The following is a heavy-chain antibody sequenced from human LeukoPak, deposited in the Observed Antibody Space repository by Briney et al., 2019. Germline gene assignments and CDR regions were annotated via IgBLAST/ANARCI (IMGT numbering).Heavy chain of an antibody. D-gene: IGHD2-15*01. Sequence: GASVKVSCKASGGTFSSYAISWVRQAPGQGREWMGGIITIFGTANYAQKFQGRVTITADESTSTAYMELSNLRSEDTAVYYCAREGCSGGSCYRYFQHWGQGTLVTVSS. CDR1: GGTFSSYA. CDR2: IITIFGTA. J-gene: IGHJ1*01. CDR3: AREGCSGGSCYRYFQH. V-gene: IGHV1-69*13.